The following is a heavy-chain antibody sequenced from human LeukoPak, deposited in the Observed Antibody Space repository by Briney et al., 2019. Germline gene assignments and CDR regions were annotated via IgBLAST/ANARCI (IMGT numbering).Heavy chain of an antibody. Sequence: ASVTVSCKASGYTFTSYDISWVRHGPAQGLELMGCINPNSGNTGYAQKFQGRGTMTRYTSISTANMELSSMRSEDTAVDYCARGEYSSGWFPWGQGTLVTVSS. D-gene: IGHD6-19*01. CDR1: GYTFTSYD. J-gene: IGHJ5*02. CDR2: INPNSGNT. V-gene: IGHV1-8*01. CDR3: ARGEYSSGWFP.